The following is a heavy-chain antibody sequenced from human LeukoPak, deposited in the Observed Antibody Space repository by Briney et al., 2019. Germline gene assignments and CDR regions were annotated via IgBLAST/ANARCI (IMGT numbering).Heavy chain of an antibody. CDR1: GFTFSSYW. D-gene: IGHD2-15*01. CDR2: INSDGSST. J-gene: IGHJ6*03. V-gene: IGHV3-74*01. CDR3: ARVLRYCSGGNCYSGGLGYMDV. Sequence: GGSLRLSCAASGFTFSSYWMHWVRQAPGKGLVWVSRINSDGSSTSYADSVKGRFTISRDNAKNTLYLQMNSLRAEDTAVYYCARVLRYCSGGNCYSGGLGYMDVWGKGTTVTISS.